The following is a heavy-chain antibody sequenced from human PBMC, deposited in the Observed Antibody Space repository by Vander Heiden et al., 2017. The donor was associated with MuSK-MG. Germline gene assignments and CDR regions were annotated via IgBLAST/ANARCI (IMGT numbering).Heavy chain of an antibody. J-gene: IGHJ6*02. Sequence: QVQLVESGGGVVQPGRSLQLSCADSGSTFSSYAMHCVRQAPGKGLEWVAVISYDGTNKFYADSVKGRFTISRDNSKNTLYLQMNGLRAEDAAVYYCARAKQIYRSCGMDVWGQGTTVTVSS. D-gene: IGHD1-26*01. CDR1: GSTFSSYA. CDR3: ARAKQIYRSCGMDV. CDR2: ISYDGTNK. V-gene: IGHV3-30*04.